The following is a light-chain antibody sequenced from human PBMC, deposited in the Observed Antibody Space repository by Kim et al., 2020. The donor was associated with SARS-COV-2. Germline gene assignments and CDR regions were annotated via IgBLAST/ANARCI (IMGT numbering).Light chain of an antibody. CDR1: NVGDKN. CDR2: QDN. J-gene: IGLJ2*01. CDR3: QAWDSSTVV. V-gene: IGLV3-1*01. Sequence: VAPGETVSITCCGNNVGDKNDCWYQQMPGHTPVLVSCQDNNLPAGIPERFSGSNSGNTATMTISGTQAMDEADYYCQAWDSSTVVFGGGTQLTVL.